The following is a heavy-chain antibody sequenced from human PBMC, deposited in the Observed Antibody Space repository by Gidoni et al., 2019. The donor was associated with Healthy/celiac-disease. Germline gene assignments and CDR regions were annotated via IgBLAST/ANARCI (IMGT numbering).Heavy chain of an antibody. CDR3: ASLYSGYENVDY. D-gene: IGHD5-12*01. CDR1: GGSIRSSSYY. CDR2: IYYMGST. V-gene: IGHV4-39*01. J-gene: IGHJ4*02. Sequence: QLQLQESGPGLVKPSETLSLTCTVSGGSIRSSSYYWGWIRQPPGKGLEWCGSIYYMGSTYYNPSLKSRVTISVDTSKNQFSLKLSSVTAADTAVYYCASLYSGYENVDYWGQGTLVTVSS.